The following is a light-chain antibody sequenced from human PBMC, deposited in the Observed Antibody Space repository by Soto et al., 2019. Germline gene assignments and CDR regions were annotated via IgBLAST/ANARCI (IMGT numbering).Light chain of an antibody. J-gene: IGKJ2*01. CDR1: QSVSSRY. Sequence: EIVLTQSPGTLSLSPGERATLSCRASQSVSSRYLAWYQQKPGQAPRLLMYGASSRATGIQDRFSGSGSGTYFTLTISRLEPEDFAVYYCQQYGSSPPYTFGQGTKLEIK. V-gene: IGKV3-20*01. CDR2: GAS. CDR3: QQYGSSPPYT.